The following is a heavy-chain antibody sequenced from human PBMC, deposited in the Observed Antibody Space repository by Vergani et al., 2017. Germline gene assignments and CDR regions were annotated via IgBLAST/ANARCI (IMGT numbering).Heavy chain of an antibody. CDR3: AKGRDGDFGDEYYYKDG. V-gene: IGHV3-30*18. CDR2: ISYDGSNK. D-gene: IGHD3-10*01. Sequence: QVQLVESGGGVVQPGRSLRLSCAASGFTFSSYGMHWVRQAPGRGLEWVAVISYDGSNKYYADSVKGRFTISRDNSKNTLYLQMNSLRAEDTAVYYCAKGRDGDFGDEYYYKDGWGKGTTIAVSS. J-gene: IGHJ6*03. CDR1: GFTFSSYG.